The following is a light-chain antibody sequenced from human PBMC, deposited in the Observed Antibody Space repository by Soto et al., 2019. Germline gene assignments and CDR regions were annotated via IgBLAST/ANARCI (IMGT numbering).Light chain of an antibody. CDR2: EVS. V-gene: IGLV2-8*01. J-gene: IGLJ2*01. CDR3: SSYVGSDTVV. Sequence: QSVLTQPPSASGSPGQSVTISCTGTSSDIGGYNYVSWYQQHPGKAPKVMIYEVSKRPSGVPDRFSGSKSGNTASLTVSGLQAEDEADYYCSSYVGSDTVVFGGGTKVNVL. CDR1: SSDIGGYNY.